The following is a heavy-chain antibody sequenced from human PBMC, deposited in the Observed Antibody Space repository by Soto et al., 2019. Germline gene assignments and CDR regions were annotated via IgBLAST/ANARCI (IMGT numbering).Heavy chain of an antibody. CDR3: ARGREPLGYCSGGSCYSFDP. Sequence: SETLSLTCTVSGGSISSGGYYWSWIRQHPGKGLEWIGYIYYSGSTYYNPSLKSRVTISVDTSKNQLSLKLSSVTAADTAVYYCARGREPLGYCSGGSCYSFDPWGQGTLVTVSS. CDR2: IYYSGST. V-gene: IGHV4-31*03. D-gene: IGHD2-15*01. J-gene: IGHJ5*02. CDR1: GGSISSGGYY.